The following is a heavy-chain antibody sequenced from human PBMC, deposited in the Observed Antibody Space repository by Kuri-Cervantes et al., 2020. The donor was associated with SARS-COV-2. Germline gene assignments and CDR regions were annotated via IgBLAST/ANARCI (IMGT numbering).Heavy chain of an antibody. Sequence: GSLTLSCAVYGGSFSGYYWSWIRQPPGRGLEWIGEINHSGSTNYNPSLKSRVTISVDTSKNQFSLKLSSVTAADTAVYYCARDPRYLARGGGFDYWGQGTLVTVSS. J-gene: IGHJ4*02. CDR1: GGSFSGYY. CDR2: INHSGST. CDR3: ARDPRYLARGGGFDY. D-gene: IGHD1-14*01. V-gene: IGHV4-34*01.